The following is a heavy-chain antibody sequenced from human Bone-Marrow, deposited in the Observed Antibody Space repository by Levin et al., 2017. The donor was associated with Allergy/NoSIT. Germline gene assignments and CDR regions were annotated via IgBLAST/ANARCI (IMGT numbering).Heavy chain of an antibody. CDR3: AKDSGSSSPWYYFDS. V-gene: IGHV3-9*01. CDR1: GFTFEHYA. Sequence: PGGSLRLSCEASGFTFEHYAMYWVRQAPGKGLEWVSGITWNSGTIGYADSVKGRFTISRDNAKNSLYLQMNSLRPEDTALYYCAKDSGSSSPWYYFDSWGQGTLVTVSS. CDR2: ITWNSGTI. D-gene: IGHD6-13*01. J-gene: IGHJ4*02.